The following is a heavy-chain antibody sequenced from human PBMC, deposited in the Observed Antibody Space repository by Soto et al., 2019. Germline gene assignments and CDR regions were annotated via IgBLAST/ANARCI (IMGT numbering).Heavy chain of an antibody. Sequence: PGGSLRLSCAASGFTFSRYWMSWVRQAPGKGLEWVANIKQEGGEKYYVDSVRGRFTISRDNAKNSLYLQMNSLRAEDAAVYYCARDRGFGDTGVATLALDVWGQGTTVTVSS. CDR3: ARDRGFGDTGVATLALDV. D-gene: IGHD5-18*01. V-gene: IGHV3-7*01. J-gene: IGHJ6*02. CDR1: GFTFSRYW. CDR2: IKQEGGEK.